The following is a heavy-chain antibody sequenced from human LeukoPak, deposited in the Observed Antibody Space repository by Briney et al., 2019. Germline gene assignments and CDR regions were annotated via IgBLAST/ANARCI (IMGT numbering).Heavy chain of an antibody. D-gene: IGHD5-18*01. V-gene: IGHV1-8*01. CDR2: MNPNSGNT. Sequence: ASVKVSCKASGYTFTSYDINWVRQATGQGLEWMGWMNPNSGNTGYAQKFQGRVTMTRNTSISTAYMELSSLRSEDTAVYYCARERGDTAMVTGHYYYYYMDVWRKATTVTVPS. J-gene: IGHJ6*03. CDR3: ARERGDTAMVTGHYYYYYMDV. CDR1: GYTFTSYD.